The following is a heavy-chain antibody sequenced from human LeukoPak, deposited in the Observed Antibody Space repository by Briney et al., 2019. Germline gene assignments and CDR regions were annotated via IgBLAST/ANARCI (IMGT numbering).Heavy chain of an antibody. CDR3: ARGGTTYAFDI. CDR1: GFPFTSYG. Sequence: GGSLRLSCAASGFPFTSYGISWVRQAPGQGLEWMGWISAYNGNTNYAQKLQGRVTMTTDTSTSTAYMELRSLRSDDTAVYYCARGGTTYAFDIWGQGTMVTVSS. V-gene: IGHV1-18*01. CDR2: ISAYNGNT. D-gene: IGHD2/OR15-2a*01. J-gene: IGHJ3*02.